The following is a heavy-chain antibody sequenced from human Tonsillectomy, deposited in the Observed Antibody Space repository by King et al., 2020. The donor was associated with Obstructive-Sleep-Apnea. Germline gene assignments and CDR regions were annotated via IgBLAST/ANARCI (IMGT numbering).Heavy chain of an antibody. J-gene: IGHJ4*02. V-gene: IGHV2-5*02. CDR3: VHGWNGGNPGGYYFAH. D-gene: IGHD4-23*01. Sequence: TLKESGPTLVKPTQTLTLTCTFSGFSLSTSRVGVGCIRQPPGKALEWLALIYWVDDKRYSPSLKNRRTITKETSKNQVVLTMTNMDPVDTATYYCVHGWNGGNPGGYYFAHWRQGTLVTVSS. CDR1: GFSLSTSRVG. CDR2: IYWVDDK.